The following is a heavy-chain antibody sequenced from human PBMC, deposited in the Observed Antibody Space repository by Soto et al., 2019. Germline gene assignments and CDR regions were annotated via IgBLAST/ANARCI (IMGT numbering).Heavy chain of an antibody. CDR1: GYTFTSYG. V-gene: IGHV1-18*01. J-gene: IGHJ4*02. D-gene: IGHD3-22*01. CDR2: ISAYNGNT. CDR3: ARDKRYYYDSSGYYSPYYFDY. Sequence: ASVKVSCKASGYTFTSYGISWVRQAPGQGLEWMGWISAYNGNTNYAQKLQGRVTMTTDTSTSTAYMELRSLRSDDTAVYYCARDKRYYYDSSGYYSPYYFDYWGQGTLVTVSS.